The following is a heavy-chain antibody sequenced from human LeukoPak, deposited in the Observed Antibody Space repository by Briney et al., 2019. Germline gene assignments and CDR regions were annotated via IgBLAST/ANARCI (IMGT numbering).Heavy chain of an antibody. CDR1: GYTFTSYG. Sequence: ASVKVSCKASGYTFTSYGISWVRQAPGQGLEWMGWISAYNGNTNYARKLQGRVTMTTDTSTSTAYMELRSLRSDDTAVYYCARAQEYYDFWSGYRPTAFDIWGQGTMVTVSS. CDR2: ISAYNGNT. D-gene: IGHD3-3*01. J-gene: IGHJ3*02. CDR3: ARAQEYYDFWSGYRPTAFDI. V-gene: IGHV1-18*01.